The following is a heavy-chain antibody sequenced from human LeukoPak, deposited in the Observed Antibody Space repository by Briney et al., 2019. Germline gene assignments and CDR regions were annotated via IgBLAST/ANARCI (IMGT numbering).Heavy chain of an antibody. Sequence: GESLKISCKASGYNFDKSWIGWVRQMPGKGLEWMGIIWPGDSETKYGPSFQGQVTISADKSINTAYLQWTSLKASDSAIYYCARLLWDILTGSDAFDIWGQGTMVTVSS. CDR1: GYNFDKSW. CDR2: IWPGDSET. D-gene: IGHD3-9*01. V-gene: IGHV5-51*01. CDR3: ARLLWDILTGSDAFDI. J-gene: IGHJ3*02.